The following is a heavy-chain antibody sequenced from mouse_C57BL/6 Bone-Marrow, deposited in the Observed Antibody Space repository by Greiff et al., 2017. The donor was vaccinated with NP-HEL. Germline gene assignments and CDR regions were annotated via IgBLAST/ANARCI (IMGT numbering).Heavy chain of an antibody. Sequence: VQLQQSGAELVRPGASVKLSCTASGFNIKDDYMHWVKQRPEQGLEWIGWIDPENGDTEYASKFQGKATITADTSSNTAYLQLSSLTSEDTAVYYCTTVVAPVDYGGRGTALTVSA. CDR3: TTVVAPVDY. V-gene: IGHV14-4*01. CDR1: GFNIKDDY. J-gene: IGHJ2*01. CDR2: IDPENGDT. D-gene: IGHD1-1*01.